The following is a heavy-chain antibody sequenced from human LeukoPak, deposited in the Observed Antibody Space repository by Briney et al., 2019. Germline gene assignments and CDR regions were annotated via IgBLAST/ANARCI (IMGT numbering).Heavy chain of an antibody. Sequence: ASVKVSCKASGYTFTGYYLQWVRQAPGQGLEWMGWINPNSGGTNYAQKFQGRVTMTRDTSISTAYMELSRLRSDDTAVYYCARGPVVPAADSRMDVWGQGTTVTVSS. D-gene: IGHD2-2*01. V-gene: IGHV1-2*02. CDR1: GYTFTGYY. CDR2: INPNSGGT. CDR3: ARGPVVPAADSRMDV. J-gene: IGHJ6*02.